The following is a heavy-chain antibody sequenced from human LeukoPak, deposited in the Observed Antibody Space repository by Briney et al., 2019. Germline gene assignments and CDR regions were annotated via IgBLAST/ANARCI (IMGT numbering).Heavy chain of an antibody. Sequence: GLEWVAVIWYDGSNKYYADSVKGRFTISRDNSKNTLYLQMNSLRAEDTAVYYCARSYDYWGQGTLVTVSS. CDR3: ARSYDY. CDR2: IWYDGSNK. V-gene: IGHV3-33*01. J-gene: IGHJ4*02.